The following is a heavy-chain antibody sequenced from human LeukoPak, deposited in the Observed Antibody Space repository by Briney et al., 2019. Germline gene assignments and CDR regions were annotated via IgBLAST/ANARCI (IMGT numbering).Heavy chain of an antibody. CDR3: AKDFGVWELSSFDY. CDR1: GFTFGVYV. D-gene: IGHD1-26*01. CDR2: ISGSWDTT. J-gene: IGHJ4*02. Sequence: GGALSLSCASSGFTFGVYVMRWVRQARGRGLDWVSSISGSWDTTYSADSVKGRFTIPRDNYRNTLYLQVDLLSAEDAAVFYFAKDFGVWELSSFDYWGQGTLVTVSS. V-gene: IGHV3-23*01.